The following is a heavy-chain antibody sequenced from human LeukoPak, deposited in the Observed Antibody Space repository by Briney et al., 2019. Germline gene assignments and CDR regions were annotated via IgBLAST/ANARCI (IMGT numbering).Heavy chain of an antibody. V-gene: IGHV4-39*07. J-gene: IGHJ4*02. CDR1: GGSISSSSYY. CDR2: IYYSGST. CDR3: ARVSKHYDSSGYYYDFDY. Sequence: SETLSLTCTVSGGSISSSSYYWGWIRQPPGKGLEWIGSIYYSGSTYYNPSLKSRVTISVDTSKNQFSLKLSSVTAADTAVYYCARVSKHYDSSGYYYDFDYWGQGTLVTVSS. D-gene: IGHD3-22*01.